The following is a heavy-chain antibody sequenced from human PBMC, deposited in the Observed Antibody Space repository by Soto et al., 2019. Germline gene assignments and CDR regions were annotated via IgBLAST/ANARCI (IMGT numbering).Heavy chain of an antibody. J-gene: IGHJ3*01. CDR2: FYHAGSP. D-gene: IGHD2-21*02. CDR3: ARASSFRGDFHV. V-gene: IGHV4-4*02. CDR1: GGSIRSSSW. Sequence: QVQLQESGPGLVKPSGTLSLTCSVSGGSIRSSSWWTWLRQSPGKGLAWIGEFYHAGSPNYNPSFQTRVTFSADASKNSFSLRLTSVTAADTAIYYCARASSFRGDFHVWGQGTSVTISS.